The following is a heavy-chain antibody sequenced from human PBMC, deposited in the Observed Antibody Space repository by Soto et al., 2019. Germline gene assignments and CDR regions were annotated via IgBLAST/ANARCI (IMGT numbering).Heavy chain of an antibody. CDR1: GGSISTVDYW. CDR3: ARGPSGDKVDS. V-gene: IGHV4-30-4*01. Sequence: QVQLQESGPGLVKPSQTLSLTCTVSGGSISTVDYWWSWIRQSPDMGLEWIGHIYDGGRTYNNPSLARLVTMSVDTSRSQLSRTLSSVSAAATAVYYCARGPSGDKVDSWGQGTLVTVSS. CDR2: IYDGGRT. D-gene: IGHD7-27*01. J-gene: IGHJ4*02.